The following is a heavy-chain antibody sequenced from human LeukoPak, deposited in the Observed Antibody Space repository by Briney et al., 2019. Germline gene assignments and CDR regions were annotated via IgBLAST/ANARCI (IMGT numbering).Heavy chain of an antibody. J-gene: IGHJ3*02. CDR2: TYYRAEWSY. D-gene: IGHD1-26*01. CDR3: AREVLEYSYWVDAFDI. V-gene: IGHV6-1*01. CDR1: GESVSSNSVA. Sequence: SQTLSFICVISGESVSSNSVAWNWIRQSPSRGLEWLGRTYYRAEWSYDYATSVGRRITINPDTSKNQFSLQLNSVTPEDTAVYYCAREVLEYSYWVDAFDIWGQGTMVTVSS.